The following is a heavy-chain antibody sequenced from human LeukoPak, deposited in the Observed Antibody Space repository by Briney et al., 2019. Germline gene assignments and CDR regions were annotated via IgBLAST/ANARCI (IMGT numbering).Heavy chain of an antibody. CDR2: ITPNSGGT. Sequence: ASVKVSCKASGYTFTAQYLHWVRQAPGQGLEWMGWITPNSGGTNYAQKFQGRVTVTRDRTISTVYMELSSLGSDDTAVYYCARGIYSYSTPFDYWGQGTLVTVSS. J-gene: IGHJ4*02. V-gene: IGHV1-2*02. CDR3: ARGIYSYSTPFDY. D-gene: IGHD2/OR15-2a*01. CDR1: GYTFTAQY.